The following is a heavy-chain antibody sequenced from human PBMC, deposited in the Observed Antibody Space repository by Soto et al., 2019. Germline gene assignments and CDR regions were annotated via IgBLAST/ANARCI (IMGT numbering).Heavy chain of an antibody. CDR3: TRPPIASAPGDDY. Sequence: DVQLVESGGTLVQPGGSLRLSCAASGFIFNDHYIDWVRQAPGKGLEWVGRSRNKANSYSTVYASSVKGRFTLSRDDSTSSLYLQMTSLTSDDTAVYFCTRPPIASAPGDDYWGQGTLVTVSS. J-gene: IGHJ4*02. D-gene: IGHD2-15*01. V-gene: IGHV3-72*01. CDR1: GFIFNDHY. CDR2: SRNKANSYST.